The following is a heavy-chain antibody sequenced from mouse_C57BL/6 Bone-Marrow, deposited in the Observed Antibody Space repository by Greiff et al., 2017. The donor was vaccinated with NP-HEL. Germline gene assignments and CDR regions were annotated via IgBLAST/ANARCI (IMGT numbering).Heavy chain of an antibody. CDR2: ISNGGGSP. D-gene: IGHD1-1*01. Sequence: EVQGVESGGGLVQPGGSLKLSCAASGFTFSDYYMYWVRQTPEKRLEWVAYISNGGGSPYYPDTVKGRFTISRDNAKNTLYLQSSRLKSDDTAMYYCASLYYGSSGAYWGQGTLVTVSA. CDR3: ASLYYGSSGAY. CDR1: GFTFSDYY. J-gene: IGHJ3*01. V-gene: IGHV5-12*01.